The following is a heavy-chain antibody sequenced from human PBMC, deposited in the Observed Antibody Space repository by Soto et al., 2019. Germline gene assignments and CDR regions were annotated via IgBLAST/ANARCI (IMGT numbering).Heavy chain of an antibody. CDR2: INHSGST. D-gene: IGHD2-8*02. V-gene: IGHV4-34*01. CDR1: GGSFSGYS. Sequence: SETLSLTCAVYGGSFSGYSWTWIRQPPGTGLEWIGEINHSGSTNYNPSLKSRVTISVDTSKNQFSLKLTSVTAADTAVDYCARDKITGLFDYWGQGTLVTVS. J-gene: IGHJ4*02. CDR3: ARDKITGLFDY.